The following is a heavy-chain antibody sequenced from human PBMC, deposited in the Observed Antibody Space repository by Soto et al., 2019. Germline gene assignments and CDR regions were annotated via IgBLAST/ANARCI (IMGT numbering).Heavy chain of an antibody. CDR2: ISSSGDTI. CDR3: ARFAPYCSGGSCYDDY. CDR1: GFTFSDYY. D-gene: IGHD2-15*01. Sequence: QVQLVESGGGLVKPGGSLRLSCAASGFTFSDYYMSWIRQAPGKGLECISYISSSGDTIYYAESVKGRFTISRDNAKNSLYLQVNSQRAEDTAVYYCARFAPYCSGGSCYDDYWGQGTLVTVSS. J-gene: IGHJ4*02. V-gene: IGHV3-11*01.